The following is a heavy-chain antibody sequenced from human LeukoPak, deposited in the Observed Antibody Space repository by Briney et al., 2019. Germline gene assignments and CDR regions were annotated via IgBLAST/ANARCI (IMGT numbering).Heavy chain of an antibody. CDR1: GYTFTNDD. CDR2: MNPNSGNT. D-gene: IGHD3-9*01. CDR3: ARCASGTGYTA. J-gene: IGHJ4*02. Sequence: GASVKVSCKASGYTFTNDDISWVRQATGQGLEWIGKMNPNSGNTGYAQNFQGRVTMTRSTSVSTVHMELNSLTSEDTAVYFCARCASGTGYTAWGQGTLVTVSS. V-gene: IGHV1-8*01.